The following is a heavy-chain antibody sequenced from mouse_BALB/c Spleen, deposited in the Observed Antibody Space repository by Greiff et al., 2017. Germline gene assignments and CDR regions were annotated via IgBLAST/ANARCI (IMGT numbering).Heavy chain of an antibody. J-gene: IGHJ3*01. Sequence: EVQLVESGGGLVQPGGSRTLSCAVSGFTFSSFGMHWVRQAPGKGLEWVAYISSGSSTIYYADTMKGRITISRDNPKNTLFLQMTSLRSEDTAMYYCARWYRSSWFAYWGQGTLVTVSA. V-gene: IGHV5-17*02. CDR1: GFTFSSFG. CDR3: ARWYRSSWFAY. D-gene: IGHD2-14*01. CDR2: ISSGSSTI.